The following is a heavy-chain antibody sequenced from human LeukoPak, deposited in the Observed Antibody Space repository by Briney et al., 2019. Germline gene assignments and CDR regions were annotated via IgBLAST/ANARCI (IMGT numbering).Heavy chain of an antibody. Sequence: GASVKVSCKASGYTFTSYGISWVRQAPGQGLEWMGWISAYNGNTNYAQKLQGRVTSTTDTSTSTAYMELRSLRSDDTAVYYCARSRDVVVPAAIIGALVIDYWGQGTLVTVSS. CDR1: GYTFTSYG. V-gene: IGHV1-18*01. CDR2: ISAYNGNT. CDR3: ARSRDVVVPAAIIGALVIDY. D-gene: IGHD2-2*02. J-gene: IGHJ4*02.